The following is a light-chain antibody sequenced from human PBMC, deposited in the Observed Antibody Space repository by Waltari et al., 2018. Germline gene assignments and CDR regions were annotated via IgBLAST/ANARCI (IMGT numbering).Light chain of an antibody. J-gene: IGLJ2*01. CDR1: STALSDYTS. Sequence: QSALTQPASMSGSPGQSITISCTGSSTALSDYTSFSWYQQQPGKAPKLIIYEVSNRPSGVSSSFSGSKSGNTDSLTISGLQTDDEGDYFCSSFACNSHVLFGGGTKVTVL. CDR2: EVS. CDR3: SSFACNSHVL. V-gene: IGLV2-14*01.